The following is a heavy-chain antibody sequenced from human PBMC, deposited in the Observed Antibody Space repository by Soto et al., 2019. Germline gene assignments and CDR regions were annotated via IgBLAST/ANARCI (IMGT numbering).Heavy chain of an antibody. V-gene: IGHV3-23*01. D-gene: IGHD6-25*01. J-gene: IGHJ4*02. CDR2: ISGSGGST. Sequence: EVQLLESGGGLVQPGGSLRLSCAASGITFTAYAMSWVRQAPGKGLEWVSSISGSGGSTYYADAVKGRLTISIDNAKTTLYLQINRLSAEDTDVYYCATIIIPAATNVYWGQGTLVTVSS. CDR1: GITFTAYA. CDR3: ATIIIPAATNVY.